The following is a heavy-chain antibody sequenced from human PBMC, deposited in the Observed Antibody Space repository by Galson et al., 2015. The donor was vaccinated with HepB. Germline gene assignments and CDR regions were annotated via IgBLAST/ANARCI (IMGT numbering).Heavy chain of an antibody. Sequence: SLRLSCAASGFSFSTYAMTWVRQAPGKGLEWVSGISASGASTYYAESVEGRVTISRDNSKNTLDLQMNSLRVEDSAVYYCAKSPWYISTKSPVGGMDVWGQGTTVTVSS. CDR2: ISASGAST. J-gene: IGHJ6*02. CDR3: AKSPWYISTKSPVGGMDV. V-gene: IGHV3-23*01. D-gene: IGHD2-2*01. CDR1: GFSFSTYA.